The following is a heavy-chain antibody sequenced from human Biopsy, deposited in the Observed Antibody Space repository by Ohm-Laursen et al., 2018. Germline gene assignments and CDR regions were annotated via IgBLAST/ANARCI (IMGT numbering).Heavy chain of an antibody. CDR1: GGSISRYY. Sequence: SETLPLTCTVSGGSISRYYWSWIRQPPGKGLEWIGYIYYSGSTNYNPSLKSRVTISVDTSKNQFSLRLSSVTAADTAVYYCARHPTHRIQQIDYWGQGTLVTVSS. CDR2: IYYSGST. CDR3: ARHPTHRIQQIDY. V-gene: IGHV4-59*08. D-gene: IGHD5-18*01. J-gene: IGHJ4*02.